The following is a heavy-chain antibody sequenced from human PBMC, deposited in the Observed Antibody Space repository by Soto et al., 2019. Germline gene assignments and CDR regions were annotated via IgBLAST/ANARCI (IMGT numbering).Heavy chain of an antibody. J-gene: IGHJ5*02. CDR3: AREGFCSSTSCYAGNNWFDP. D-gene: IGHD2-2*01. Sequence: ASVKVSCKASGYTFTSYGISWVRQAPGQGLEWMGWINACNGNTNYAQKLQGRVTMTRDTSTSTAYMELRSLRSEDTAVYYCAREGFCSSTSCYAGNNWFDPWGQGTLVTVSS. V-gene: IGHV1-18*01. CDR1: GYTFTSYG. CDR2: INACNGNT.